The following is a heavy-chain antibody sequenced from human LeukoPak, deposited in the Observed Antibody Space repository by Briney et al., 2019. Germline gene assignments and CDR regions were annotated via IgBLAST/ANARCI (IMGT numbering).Heavy chain of an antibody. J-gene: IGHJ5*02. D-gene: IGHD3-10*01. Sequence: ASVKVSCKASGYTFTSYGISWVRQAPGQGLEWMGWINPNSGGTNYAQKFQGRVTMTRDTSISTAYMELSRLRSDDTAVYYCARDRGIWFGELVMSDVLDPWGQGTLVTVSS. CDR3: ARDRGIWFGELVMSDVLDP. CDR2: INPNSGGT. CDR1: GYTFTSYG. V-gene: IGHV1-2*02.